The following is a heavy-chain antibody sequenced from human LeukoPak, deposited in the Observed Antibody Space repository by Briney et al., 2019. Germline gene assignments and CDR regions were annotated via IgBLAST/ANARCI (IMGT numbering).Heavy chain of an antibody. CDR1: GFTFNSYA. V-gene: IGHV3-23*01. J-gene: IGHJ4*02. Sequence: PGGSLRLSCAASGFTFNSYAMAWVRQAPGKGLEWVSAIGGSGGSTYYADSVKGRFTISRDNSKNTLYLQMSSLSAEDTAVYYCAKAFKKAFDYWGQGTLVTVSS. CDR3: AKAFKKAFDY. CDR2: IGGSGGST.